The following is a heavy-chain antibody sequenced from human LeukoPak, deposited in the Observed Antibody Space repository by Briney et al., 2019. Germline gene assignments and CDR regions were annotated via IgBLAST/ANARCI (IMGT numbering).Heavy chain of an antibody. CDR3: ARTTSEWFDP. J-gene: IGHJ5*02. CDR2: IYWDDDK. CDR1: GFSLSTRGVG. D-gene: IGHD1-14*01. V-gene: IGHV2-5*02. Sequence: ESGPTLVKPTQTLTLTCTFSGFSLSTRGVGVGLIRQPPGKALEWLALIYWDDDKRYSPTLNSRLTITKDTSKNQVVLTMTKMDPVDTATYYCARTTSEWFDPWGQGTLVTVSS.